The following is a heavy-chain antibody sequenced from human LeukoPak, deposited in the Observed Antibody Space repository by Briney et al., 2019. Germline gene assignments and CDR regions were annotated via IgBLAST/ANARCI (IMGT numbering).Heavy chain of an antibody. D-gene: IGHD5-12*01. V-gene: IGHV3-30-3*01. Sequence: GGSLRLSCAASGFTFSSYAMHWVRQAPGKGLEWVAVISYDGSNKYYADSVKGRFTISRDNSKNTLYLQMNSLRAEDTAVYYCARAGRWLQLPAFDIWGQGTMVTVSS. J-gene: IGHJ3*02. CDR2: ISYDGSNK. CDR1: GFTFSSYA. CDR3: ARAGRWLQLPAFDI.